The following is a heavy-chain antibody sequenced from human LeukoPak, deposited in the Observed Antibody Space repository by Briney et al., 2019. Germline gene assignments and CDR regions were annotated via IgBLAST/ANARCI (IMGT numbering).Heavy chain of an antibody. J-gene: IGHJ6*03. CDR2: INHSGST. CDR3: ARKGGYYYYYMDV. D-gene: IGHD3-16*01. CDR1: GGSFSGYY. Sequence: SETLSLTCAVYGGSFSGYYWSWIRQPPGKGLEWIGEINHSGSTNYNPSLKSRVTISVDTSKNQFSLKLSSVNAADTAVYYCARKGGYYYYYMDVWGKGTTVSVSS. V-gene: IGHV4-34*01.